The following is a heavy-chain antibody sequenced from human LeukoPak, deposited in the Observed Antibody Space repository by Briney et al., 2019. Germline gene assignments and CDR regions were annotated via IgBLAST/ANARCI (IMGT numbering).Heavy chain of an antibody. CDR2: INSDGSTT. J-gene: IGHJ5*02. CDR1: GFTFSRYW. CDR3: ASGPTGFA. D-gene: IGHD1-14*01. Sequence: GGSLRLSCVASGFTFSRYWMHWVRQAPGKGLVWVSRINSDGSTTIYADSVKDRFTISRDNAKNTLYQQMNSLRAEDTAVYFCASGPTGFAWGQGTLVTVSS. V-gene: IGHV3-74*01.